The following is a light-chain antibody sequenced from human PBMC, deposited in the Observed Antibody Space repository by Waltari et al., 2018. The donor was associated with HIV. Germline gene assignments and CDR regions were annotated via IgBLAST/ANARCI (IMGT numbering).Light chain of an antibody. Sequence: QSVLTQRASASETPGQRVTVSCSGCTDNTASSYVYWYLQPPGTAPKLLIYRNNQRPSGVPDRFSGSKSGTSASLAISGLRSEDEADYYCAAWDDSLSGFYVFGTGTKVTVL. J-gene: IGLJ1*01. CDR3: AAWDDSLSGFYV. CDR1: TDNTASSY. V-gene: IGLV1-47*01. CDR2: RNN.